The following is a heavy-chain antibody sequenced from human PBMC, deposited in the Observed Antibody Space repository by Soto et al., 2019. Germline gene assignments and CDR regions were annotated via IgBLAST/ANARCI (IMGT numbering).Heavy chain of an antibody. CDR3: ARDPYGDFAYYYYGMDV. CDR2: ISAYNGNT. J-gene: IGHJ6*02. D-gene: IGHD4-17*01. V-gene: IGHV1-18*01. Sequence: QVQLVQSGAEVKKPGASVKVSCKASGYTFTSYGISWVRQAPGQGLEWMGWISAYNGNTNYAQKLQGRDTMTTDTSTSTAYMELRSLRSDDTAVYYCARDPYGDFAYYYYGMDVWGQGTTVTVSS. CDR1: GYTFTSYG.